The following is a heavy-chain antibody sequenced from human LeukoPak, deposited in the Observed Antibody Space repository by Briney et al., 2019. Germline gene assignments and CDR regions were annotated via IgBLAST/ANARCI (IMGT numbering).Heavy chain of an antibody. J-gene: IGHJ4*02. CDR3: ARGPLGWSDY. D-gene: IGHD1-26*01. CDR1: GFSVTNYN. CDR2: ISESGTAI. Sequence: GGSLRPSCAASGFSVTNYNMNWVSQARGKGLEWVSFISESGTAIYYAESVKGRFTISRDIARNSVYLQMKSLRDEDTAMYYCARGPLGWSDYWGQGLLVTVSS. V-gene: IGHV3-48*02.